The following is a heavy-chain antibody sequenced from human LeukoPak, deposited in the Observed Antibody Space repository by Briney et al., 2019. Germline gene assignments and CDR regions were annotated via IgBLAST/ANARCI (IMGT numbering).Heavy chain of an antibody. V-gene: IGHV3-23*01. CDR3: AKSANLITMVRGVIIKGYYFDY. Sequence: GGSLRLSCAGSGYTFSSYGMNWVRQAPGKGLEWVSAIRGSGDSPYYADSVKGRFTISRDNSKNTLYLEMNSLRAEDTAIYYCAKSANLITMVRGVIIKGYYFDYWGQGTLVTVSS. CDR2: IRGSGDSP. J-gene: IGHJ4*02. D-gene: IGHD3-10*01. CDR1: GYTFSSYG.